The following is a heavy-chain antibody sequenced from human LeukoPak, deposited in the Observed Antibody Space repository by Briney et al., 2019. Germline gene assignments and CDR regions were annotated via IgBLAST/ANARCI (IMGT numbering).Heavy chain of an antibody. CDR3: AKEECSSTSCYSSLFDP. V-gene: IGHV3-30-3*01. J-gene: IGHJ5*02. CDR2: ISYDGSNK. CDR1: GFTFSSYA. D-gene: IGHD2-2*02. Sequence: QPGGSLRLSCAASGFTFSSYAMHWVRQAPGKGLEWVAVISYDGSNKYYADSVKGRFTISRDNSKNTLYLQMNSLRAEDTAVYYCAKEECSSTSCYSSLFDPWGQGTLVTVSS.